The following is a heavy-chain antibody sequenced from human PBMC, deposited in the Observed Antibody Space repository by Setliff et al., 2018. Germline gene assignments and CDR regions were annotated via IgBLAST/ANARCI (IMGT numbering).Heavy chain of an antibody. D-gene: IGHD2-15*01. V-gene: IGHV4-30-4*08. CDR3: ARDGCSGGSCYPYYFDY. CDR2: IYYSGST. J-gene: IGHJ4*02. CDR1: GGSISSGDYY. Sequence: SETLSLTCTVSGGSISSGDYYWSWIRQPPGKGLEWIGYIYYSGSTYYNPSLKSRVTISVDTSKNQFSLKLSSVTAADTAVYYCARDGCSGGSCYPYYFDYWGQGTLVTVSS.